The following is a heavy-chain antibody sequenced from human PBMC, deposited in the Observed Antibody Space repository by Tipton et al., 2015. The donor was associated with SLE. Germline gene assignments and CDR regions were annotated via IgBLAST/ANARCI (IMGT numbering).Heavy chain of an antibody. CDR2: INHSGST. CDR3: ARLTSEAHIDY. D-gene: IGHD2-21*02. J-gene: IGHJ4*02. Sequence: TLSLTCTVYGGSFSGYYWSWIRQPPGKGLEWIGEINHSGSTNYNPSLKSRVTMAVDTSKSQFSLGLSSVTAADTAVYYCARLTSEAHIDYWGQGTLVTVPS. V-gene: IGHV4-34*01. CDR1: GGSFSGYY.